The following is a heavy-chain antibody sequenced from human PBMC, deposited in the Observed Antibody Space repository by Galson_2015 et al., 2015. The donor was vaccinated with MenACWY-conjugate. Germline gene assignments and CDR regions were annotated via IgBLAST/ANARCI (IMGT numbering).Heavy chain of an antibody. D-gene: IGHD5-18*01. J-gene: IGHJ4*02. CDR1: GFTFSTYR. CDR2: ISSSSSTI. Sequence: SLRLSCAASGFTFSTYRMNWVRQTPGKGLEWVSYISSSSSTIYYADSVKGRFTTSRDNAKNSLYLQMNNLRDEDTAVYYCARVPGYSYGYYDWWGQGTLVTVSS. V-gene: IGHV3-48*02. CDR3: ARVPGYSYGYYDW.